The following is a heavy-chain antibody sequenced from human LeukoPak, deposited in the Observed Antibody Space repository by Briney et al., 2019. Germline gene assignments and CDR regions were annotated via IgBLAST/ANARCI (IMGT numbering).Heavy chain of an antibody. V-gene: IGHV4-34*01. CDR1: GGSFSGYY. CDR2: INHSGST. J-gene: IGHJ4*02. CDR3: ARALESRDSSC. Sequence: PSETLSLTCAVYGGSFSGYYWSWIRQPPGKGLEWIGEINHSGSTNYNPSLKSRVTISVDTSKNQFSLKLSSVTAADTAVYYCARALESRDSSCWGQGTLVTVSS. D-gene: IGHD6-13*01.